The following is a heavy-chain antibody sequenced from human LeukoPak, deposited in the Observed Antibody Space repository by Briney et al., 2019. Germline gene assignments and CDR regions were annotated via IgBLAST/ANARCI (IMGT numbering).Heavy chain of an antibody. V-gene: IGHV1-69*01. CDR3: ASDSSSWSFDY. CDR1: GGTFSSYA. D-gene: IGHD6-13*01. CDR2: IIPIFGTA. Sequence: SVKVSCKASGGTFSSYAISWVRQAPGQGLEWMGGIIPIFGTANYAQKSQGRVTITADGSTSTAYMELSSLRSEDTAVYYCASDSSSWSFDYWGQGTLVTVSS. J-gene: IGHJ4*02.